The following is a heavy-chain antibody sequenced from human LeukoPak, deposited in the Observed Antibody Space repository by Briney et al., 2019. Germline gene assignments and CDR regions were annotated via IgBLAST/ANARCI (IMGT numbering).Heavy chain of an antibody. Sequence: SETLSLTCTVSGGSISSYYWSWIRQPAGKGLEWIGRIYTSGSTNYNPPLKSRVTMSVDTSKNQFSLKLSSVTAADTAVYYCARNFYCSSTSCREVVWFDPWGQGTLVTVSS. V-gene: IGHV4-4*07. CDR1: GGSISSYY. CDR2: IYTSGST. J-gene: IGHJ5*02. D-gene: IGHD2-2*01. CDR3: ARNFYCSSTSCREVVWFDP.